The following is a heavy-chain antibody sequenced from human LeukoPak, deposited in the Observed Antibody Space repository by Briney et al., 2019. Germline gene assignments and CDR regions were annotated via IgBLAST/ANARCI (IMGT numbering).Heavy chain of an antibody. J-gene: IGHJ6*03. CDR1: GFTFSSYS. CDR2: ISSSSSTI. V-gene: IGHV3-48*04. CDR3: ARAYYYYYMDV. Sequence: GGSLRLSCAASGFTFSSYSMKWVRQAPGKGVEGVSYISSSSSTIYYADSVKGRFTISRDNAKNSLYLQMNSLRAEDTAVYCCARAYYYYYMDVWGKGTTVTVSS.